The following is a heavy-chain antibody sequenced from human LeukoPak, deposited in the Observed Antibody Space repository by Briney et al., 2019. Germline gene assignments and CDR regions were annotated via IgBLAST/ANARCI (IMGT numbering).Heavy chain of an antibody. Sequence: GESLKISCKGSGYSFTSYWISWVRQMPGKGLEWMGRFDPSDSYTNYSPSFQGHVTISADKSISTAYLQWSSLKASDTAMYYCARHAKLLWFGELSTDQYYFDYWGQGTLVTVSS. D-gene: IGHD3-10*01. CDR2: FDPSDSYT. CDR1: GYSFTSYW. V-gene: IGHV5-10-1*01. CDR3: ARHAKLLWFGELSTDQYYFDY. J-gene: IGHJ4*02.